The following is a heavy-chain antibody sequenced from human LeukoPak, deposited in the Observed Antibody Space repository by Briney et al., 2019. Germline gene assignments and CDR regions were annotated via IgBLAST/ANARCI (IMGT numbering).Heavy chain of an antibody. CDR3: VRESDVWSGPGIGRPLDV. V-gene: IGHV3-7*01. J-gene: IGHJ6*04. CDR1: GFTFSNSW. D-gene: IGHD3-3*01. CDR2: IKEDGTDK. Sequence: GGSLRLSCTASGFTFSNSWMTWVRRVPGRGLEWVANIKEDGTDKQYVDSVRGRFTISRDNGKNLVFLQMDGLRAEDTGVYHCVRESDVWSGPGIGRPLDVWGKGTTVTVSS.